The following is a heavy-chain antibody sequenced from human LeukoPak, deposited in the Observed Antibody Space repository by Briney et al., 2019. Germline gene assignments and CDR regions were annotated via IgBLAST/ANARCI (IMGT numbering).Heavy chain of an antibody. CDR2: ITPILGIA. V-gene: IGHV1-69*04. CDR1: GGTFSSYA. CDR3: ARDSDDSSGSQGGVAFDI. D-gene: IGHD3-22*01. J-gene: IGHJ3*02. Sequence: GASVKVSCKASGGTFSSYAISWVRQAPGQGLEWMGRITPILGIANYAQKFQGRVTITADKSTSTAYMELSSLRSEDTAVYYCARDSDDSSGSQGGVAFDIWGQGTMVTVSS.